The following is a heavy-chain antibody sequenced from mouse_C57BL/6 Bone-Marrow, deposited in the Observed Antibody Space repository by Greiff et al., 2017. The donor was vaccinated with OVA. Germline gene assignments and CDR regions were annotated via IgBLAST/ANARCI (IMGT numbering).Heavy chain of an antibody. CDR3: ARPGNGYDAWFAY. CDR2: IYPGDGDT. CDR1: GYAFSSSW. Sequence: QVQLQQSGPELVKPGASVKISCKASGYAFSSSWMNWVKQRPGKGLEWIGRIYPGDGDTKYNGKFKGKATMTADKSSSTAYMQLSSLTSEDSAVYFCARPGNGYDAWFAYWGQGTLVTVSA. V-gene: IGHV1-82*01. J-gene: IGHJ3*01. D-gene: IGHD2-2*01.